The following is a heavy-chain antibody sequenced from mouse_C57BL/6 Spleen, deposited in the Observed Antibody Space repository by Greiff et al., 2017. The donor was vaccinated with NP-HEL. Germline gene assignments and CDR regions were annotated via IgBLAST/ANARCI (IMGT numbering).Heavy chain of an antibody. J-gene: IGHJ4*01. D-gene: IGHD1-1*01. CDR2: IDPENGDT. V-gene: IGHV14-4*01. Sequence: EVQLQQSGAELVRPGASVKLSCTASGFNIKDDYMHWVKQRPEQGLEWIGWIDPENGDTEYASKFQGKATITADTSSNTAYLQLSSLTSEDTAVYYCTFITRVVGYAMDYWGQGTSVTVSS. CDR3: TFITRVVGYAMDY. CDR1: GFNIKDDY.